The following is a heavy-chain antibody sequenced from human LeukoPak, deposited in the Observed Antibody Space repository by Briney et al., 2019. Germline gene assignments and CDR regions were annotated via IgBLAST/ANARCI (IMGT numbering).Heavy chain of an antibody. V-gene: IGHV4-4*07. CDR3: ARGGSYSSSFNYYYYMDV. Sequence: SETLSLTCTVSGGSISSYYWSWIRQPAGKGLEWIGRIYTSGSTNYNPSLKSRVTMSVDTSKNQFSLKLSSVTAADTAVYYCARGGSYSSSFNYYYYMDVWGKGTTVNVSS. J-gene: IGHJ6*03. CDR1: GGSISSYY. D-gene: IGHD6-6*01. CDR2: IYTSGST.